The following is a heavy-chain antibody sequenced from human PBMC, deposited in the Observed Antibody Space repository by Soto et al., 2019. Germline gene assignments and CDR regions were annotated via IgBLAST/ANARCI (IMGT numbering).Heavy chain of an antibody. J-gene: IGHJ6*02. Sequence: PSETLSLTCTVSGGSISSGGYYWSWIRQHPGKGLEWIGYIYYSGSTYYNPSLKSRVTISVDTSKNQFSLKLSSVTAADTAVYYCARDHWEGNWGNYYGMDVWGQGTTVTVSS. CDR3: ARDHWEGNWGNYYGMDV. CDR2: IYYSGST. CDR1: GGSISSGGYY. D-gene: IGHD7-27*01. V-gene: IGHV4-31*03.